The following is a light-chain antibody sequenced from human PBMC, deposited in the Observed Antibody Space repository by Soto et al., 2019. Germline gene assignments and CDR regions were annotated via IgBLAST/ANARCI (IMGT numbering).Light chain of an antibody. CDR3: QQYGSTPIT. J-gene: IGKJ5*01. CDR1: QSISSSY. CDR2: GAS. V-gene: IGKV3-20*01. Sequence: EIVMTQSPATLSVSPGERATLSCRASQSISSSYLAWYQQKPGQAPRLLIYGASRRATGIPDRFSGVGSGTDFTLTISRLEPEDFAVYYCQQYGSTPITFGQGTRLEIK.